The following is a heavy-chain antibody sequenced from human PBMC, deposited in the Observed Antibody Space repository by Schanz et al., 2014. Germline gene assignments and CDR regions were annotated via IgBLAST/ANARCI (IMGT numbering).Heavy chain of an antibody. D-gene: IGHD6-13*01. Sequence: QVQLQQWGAGLLKPSETLSLTCGVFGGSFSGYYWSWIRQPPGKGLEWIGEIYHTGSTNYNPSLKSRVTISVDTSKNQFSLKLSSVTAADTAVYYCAREEGWGIAAAGPKHYYYGMDVWGQGTTVTVSS. CDR3: AREEGWGIAAAGPKHYYYGMDV. V-gene: IGHV4-34*01. CDR1: GGSFSGYY. J-gene: IGHJ6*02. CDR2: IYHTGST.